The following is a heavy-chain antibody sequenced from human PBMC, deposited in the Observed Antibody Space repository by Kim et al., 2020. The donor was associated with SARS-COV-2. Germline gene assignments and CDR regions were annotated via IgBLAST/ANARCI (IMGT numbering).Heavy chain of an antibody. D-gene: IGHD6-6*01. V-gene: IGHV1-69*13. J-gene: IGHJ6*02. CDR3: ARDVRGPLYSSSSEGTYYYYGMDV. CDR1: GGTFSSYA. Sequence: SVKVSCKASGGTFSSYAISWVRQAPGQGLEWMGGIIPIFGTANYAQKFQGRVTITADVSTSTAYMELSSLRSEDTAVYYCARDVRGPLYSSSSEGTYYYYGMDVWGQGTTVTVSS. CDR2: IIPIFGTA.